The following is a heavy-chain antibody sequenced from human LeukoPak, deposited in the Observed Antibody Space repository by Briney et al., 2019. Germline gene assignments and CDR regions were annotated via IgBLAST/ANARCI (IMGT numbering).Heavy chain of an antibody. D-gene: IGHD6-6*01. Sequence: PGGSLRLSCAVSGFTFSGFWMSWSRQAPVKGLEWVASINSDGSEGYYADVVKGRFTISRDNAKNSLYLQINSLRAEDTALYYCERSSYSSSSSVWGQGTMVTVSS. CDR2: INSDGSEG. CDR1: GFTFSGFW. CDR3: ERSSYSSSSSV. V-gene: IGHV3-7*03. J-gene: IGHJ3*01.